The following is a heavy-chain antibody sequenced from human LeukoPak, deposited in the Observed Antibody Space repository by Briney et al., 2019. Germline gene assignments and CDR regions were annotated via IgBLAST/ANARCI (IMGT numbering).Heavy chain of an antibody. J-gene: IGHJ4*02. CDR3: AKTPGIAARPCLDY. D-gene: IGHD6-6*01. CDR1: GFTFSSYG. V-gene: IGHV3-30*02. CDR2: IRYDGSNK. Sequence: GGSLRLSCAASGFTFSSYGMHWVRQAPGKGLEWVAFIRYDGSNKYYADSVKGRFTISRDNSKNTLYLQMNSLRAEDTAVYYCAKTPGIAARPCLDYWGQGTLVTVSS.